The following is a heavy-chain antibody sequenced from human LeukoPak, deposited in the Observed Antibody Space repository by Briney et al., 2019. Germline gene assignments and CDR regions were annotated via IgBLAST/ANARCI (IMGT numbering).Heavy chain of an antibody. D-gene: IGHD2-2*01. CDR1: GGTFSSYA. CDR3: AEGSPYCSSTSCYVWFDP. J-gene: IGHJ5*02. Sequence: SVKVSCKASGGTFSSYAISWVRQAPGQGLEWMGGIIPIFGTANYAQKFQGRVTITTVESTSTAYMELSSLRSEDTAVYYCAEGSPYCSSTSCYVWFDPWGQGTLVTVSS. V-gene: IGHV1-69*05. CDR2: IIPIFGTA.